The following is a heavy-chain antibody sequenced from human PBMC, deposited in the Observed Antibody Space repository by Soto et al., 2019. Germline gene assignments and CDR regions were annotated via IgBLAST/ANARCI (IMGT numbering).Heavy chain of an antibody. CDR1: GGSISSYY. CDR2: IYYGGST. CDR3: AVLSHYYHYYVMSV. J-gene: IGHJ6*02. V-gene: IGHV4-59*12. Sequence: SETLSLTCTVSGGSISSYYWSWIRQPPGKGLEWIGYIYYGGSTNYNPSLTSRVTISVDRSKNQFSLKLSSVTAADTAVYYCAVLSHYYHYYVMSVCGQGTTVPVSS. D-gene: IGHD3-16*01.